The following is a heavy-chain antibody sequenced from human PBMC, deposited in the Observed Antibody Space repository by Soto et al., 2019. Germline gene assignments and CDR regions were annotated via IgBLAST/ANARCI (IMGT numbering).Heavy chain of an antibody. J-gene: IGHJ1*01. CDR3: ARGSEVIENFQH. V-gene: IGHV4-31*03. Sequence: SETLSLTCTVSGGSISSGGYYWSWIRQHPGKGLEWIGYIYYSGSTYYNPSLKSRVTISVDTSKNQFSLKLSSVTAADTAVYYCARGSEVIENFQHWGQGTLVTVSS. CDR1: GGSISSGGYY. CDR2: IYYSGST. D-gene: IGHD4-4*01.